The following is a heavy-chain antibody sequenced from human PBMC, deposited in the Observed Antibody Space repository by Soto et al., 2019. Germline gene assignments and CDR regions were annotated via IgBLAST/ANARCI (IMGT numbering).Heavy chain of an antibody. CDR3: ARVSELWFGELLWFDP. Sequence: GASVKVSCKASGYTFTSYGISWVRQAPGQGLEWMGWISAYNGNTNYAQKLQGRVTMTTDTSTSTAYMELRSLRSDDTAVYYCARVSELWFGELLWFDPWGQGTLVTVPQ. V-gene: IGHV1-18*01. CDR2: ISAYNGNT. J-gene: IGHJ5*02. D-gene: IGHD3-10*01. CDR1: GYTFTSYG.